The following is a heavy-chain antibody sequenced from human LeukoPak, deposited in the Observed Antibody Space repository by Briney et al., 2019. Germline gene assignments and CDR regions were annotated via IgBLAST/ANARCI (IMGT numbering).Heavy chain of an antibody. CDR2: IYYSGST. CDR3: AREYSSSRYLDY. Sequence: SGTLSLTCTVSGGSISSSSYYWGWIRQPPGKGLEWIGSIYYSGSTYYNPSLKSRVTISVDTSKNQFSLKLSSVTAADTAVYYCAREYSSSRYLDYWGQGILVTVSS. D-gene: IGHD2-2*01. V-gene: IGHV4-39*07. J-gene: IGHJ4*02. CDR1: GGSISSSSYY.